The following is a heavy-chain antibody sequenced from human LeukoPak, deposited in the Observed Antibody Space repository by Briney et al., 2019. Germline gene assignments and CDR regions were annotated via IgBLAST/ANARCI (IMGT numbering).Heavy chain of an antibody. D-gene: IGHD3-22*01. CDR1: GGSISNYY. V-gene: IGHV4-59*12. CDR3: ASAMPRNYYDSSGRYDAFDI. J-gene: IGHJ3*02. Sequence: SETLSLTCTVSGGSISNYYWGWIRQPPGKGLEWIGYIYYSGSTNYNPSLKSRVTMSVDTSKNRFSLKLSSVTAADTAVYYCASAMPRNYYDSSGRYDAFDIWGQGTMVTVSS. CDR2: IYYSGST.